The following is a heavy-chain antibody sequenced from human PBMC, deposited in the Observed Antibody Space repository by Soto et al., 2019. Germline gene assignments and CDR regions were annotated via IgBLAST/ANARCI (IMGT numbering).Heavy chain of an antibody. J-gene: IGHJ6*01. CDR3: RGARVVWVVAAIDYRCGLGV. D-gene: IGHD2-15*01. CDR1: GGTFSSYA. V-gene: IGHV1-69*14. Sequence: QVQLVQSGAEVKKPGSSVKVSCKASGGTFSSYAISWVRQAPGQGLEWMGGIIPIFGTANYAQKFQGRVITAAENTTSTAYMELGSLRDEDAAVYYCRGARVVWVVAAIDYRCGLGVWGPGTTVTVSS. CDR2: IIPIFGTA.